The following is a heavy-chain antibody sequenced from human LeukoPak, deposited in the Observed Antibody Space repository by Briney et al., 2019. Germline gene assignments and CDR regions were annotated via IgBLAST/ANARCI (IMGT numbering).Heavy chain of an antibody. CDR2: ISGAGGST. J-gene: IGHJ4*02. D-gene: IGHD3-10*01. V-gene: IGHV3-23*01. CDR3: AKPYYYGSRSYMDY. Sequence: GGSLRLSCAASGFTFSSFAMTWVRQAPGEGLESVSVISGAGGSTYYADSVKGRFTISRDNSKNMLYLQMNSLRAEDTAVYYCAKPYYYGSRSYMDYWGQGTLVTVSS. CDR1: GFTFSSFA.